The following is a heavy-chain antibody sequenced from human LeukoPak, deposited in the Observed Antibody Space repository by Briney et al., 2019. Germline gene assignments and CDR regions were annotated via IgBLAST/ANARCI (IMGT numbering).Heavy chain of an antibody. D-gene: IGHD2-15*01. CDR2: ISGSGGST. V-gene: IGHV3-23*01. CDR3: AKNSGGTCYSHLDY. Sequence: GGSLRLSCAASGFTFSSYGMTWVRQSPGKGLEWVSGISGSGGSTYYEDSVKGRFTISRDNSKNTLYLQMNSLRAEDTAVYYCAKNSGGTCYSHLDYWGQGTLVTVSS. CDR1: GFTFSSYG. J-gene: IGHJ4*02.